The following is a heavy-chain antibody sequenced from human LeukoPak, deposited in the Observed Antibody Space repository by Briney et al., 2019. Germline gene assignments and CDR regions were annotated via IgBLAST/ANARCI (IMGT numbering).Heavy chain of an antibody. Sequence: SETLSLTCAVYGGSFSGYYWSWIRQPPGKGLEWIGEINHSGSTNYNPSLKSRATISVDTSKNQFSLKLSSVTAADTAVYYCARHVKRDSSGYYFDYWGQGTLVTVSS. CDR2: INHSGST. D-gene: IGHD3-22*01. CDR1: GGSFSGYY. CDR3: ARHVKRDSSGYYFDY. V-gene: IGHV4-34*01. J-gene: IGHJ4*02.